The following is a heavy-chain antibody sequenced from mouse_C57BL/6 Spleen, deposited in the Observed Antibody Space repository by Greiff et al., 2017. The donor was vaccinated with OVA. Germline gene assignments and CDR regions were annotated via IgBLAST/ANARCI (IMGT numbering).Heavy chain of an antibody. CDR2: INPSNGGT. D-gene: IGHD1-1*01. CDR3: ARDGSSSWYFDV. Sequence: QVQLQQPGTELVKPGASVKLSCKASGYTFTSYWMHWVKQRPGQGLEWIGNINPSNGGTNYNEKFKSKATLTVDESSSTAYMQLSSLTSEDSAVYYCARDGSSSWYFDVWGTGTTVTVSS. J-gene: IGHJ1*03. V-gene: IGHV1-53*01. CDR1: GYTFTSYW.